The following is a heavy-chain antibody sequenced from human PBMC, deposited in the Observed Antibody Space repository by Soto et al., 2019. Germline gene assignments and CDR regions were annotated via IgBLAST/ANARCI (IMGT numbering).Heavy chain of an antibody. CDR3: AKSWTTFWYFDY. D-gene: IGHD3-3*01. V-gene: IGHV3-23*01. J-gene: IGHJ4*02. CDR1: GFTFSTYA. CDR2: IRGSGGIT. Sequence: PGGSLRLSCAASGFTFSTYAMSWVRQAPGKGLEWVSGIRGSGGITYYADSVKGRFTISRDNSTKTLNLQMNSLRAEDTAVYYCAKSWTTFWYFDYWGQGTLVTVSS.